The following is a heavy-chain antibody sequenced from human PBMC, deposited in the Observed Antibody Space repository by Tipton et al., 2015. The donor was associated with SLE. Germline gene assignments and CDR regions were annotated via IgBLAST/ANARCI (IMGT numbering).Heavy chain of an antibody. V-gene: IGHV4-30-2*01. D-gene: IGHD4-17*01. CDR2: IYHSGST. CDR3: ARGVEGDYAFDY. CDR1: GGSISSGGYS. Sequence: LRLSCAVSGGSISSGGYSWSWIRQPPGKGLEWIGYIYHSGSTYYNPSLKSRVTISVDRSKNQFSLKLSSVTAADTAVYYCARGVEGDYAFDYWGQGTLVTVSS. J-gene: IGHJ4*02.